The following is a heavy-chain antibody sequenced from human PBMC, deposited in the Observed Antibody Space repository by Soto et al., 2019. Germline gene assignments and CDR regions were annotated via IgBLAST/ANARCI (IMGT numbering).Heavy chain of an antibody. J-gene: IGHJ6*02. D-gene: IGHD6-6*01. Sequence: SQTLSLTCAISGDSVSSNSAAWNWIRQSPSRGLEWLGRTYYRSKWYSDYAVSVKSRITIDPDTSKNQFSLQLNSVTPEDTAVYYCARAKEYTSSSGMDVWGQGTTVTVSS. V-gene: IGHV6-1*01. CDR2: TYYRSKWYS. CDR1: GDSVSSNSAA. CDR3: ARAKEYTSSSGMDV.